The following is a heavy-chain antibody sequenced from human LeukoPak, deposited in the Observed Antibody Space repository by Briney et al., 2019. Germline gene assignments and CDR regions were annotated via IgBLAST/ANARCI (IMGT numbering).Heavy chain of an antibody. CDR3: ATDRGWRTSGYYLYYFEY. D-gene: IGHD3-3*01. V-gene: IGHV3-7*01. CDR1: GFIFTNYF. CDR2: IKHDGSEK. J-gene: IGHJ4*02. Sequence: GGSLRLSCAASGFIFTNYFMSWVRQAPGKGLEWVASIKHDGSEKYYVDSVRGRFTISRDNTVNSLYLQMSSLRAEDTAVYYCATDRGWRTSGYYLYYFEYWGQGTLVTYSS.